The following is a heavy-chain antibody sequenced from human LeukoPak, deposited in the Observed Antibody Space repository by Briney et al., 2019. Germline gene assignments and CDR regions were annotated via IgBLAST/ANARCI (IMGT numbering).Heavy chain of an antibody. V-gene: IGHV3-23*01. CDR3: AKGVSGTYDS. J-gene: IGHJ5*01. D-gene: IGHD1-26*01. CDR2: ITSTGDNT. Sequence: PGGSLRLSCAASGFTVSSNYMNWVRQAPGRGPEWVSAITSTGDNTYYADSAKGRFTISRDNSKNTLYLQMNSLRAEDTATYYCAKGVSGTYDSWGQGTLVTVSS. CDR1: GFTVSSNY.